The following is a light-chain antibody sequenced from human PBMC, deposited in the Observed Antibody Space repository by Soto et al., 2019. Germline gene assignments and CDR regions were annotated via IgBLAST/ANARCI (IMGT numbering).Light chain of an antibody. Sequence: QAVLTQSSSASASLGSSVKLTCTLSSGHRSYIIEWHQQQPGTAPRYLMKLEDSGGYHRGIGVPDRCSGSSSGAARYLTISHLQSEDESDYYCETFDSNTRVFGGGTKLTVL. V-gene: IGLV4-60*03. CDR3: ETFDSNTRV. CDR2: LEDSGGY. CDR1: SGHRSYI. J-gene: IGLJ2*01.